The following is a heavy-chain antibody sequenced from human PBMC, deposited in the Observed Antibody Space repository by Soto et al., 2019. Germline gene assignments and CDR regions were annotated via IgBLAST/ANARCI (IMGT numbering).Heavy chain of an antibody. J-gene: IGHJ5*02. CDR2: AYYSGST. CDR1: GGSISHYY. CDR3: ARDRSTYGGCCTGEVKENWFYP. V-gene: IGHV4-59*01. D-gene: IGHD3-3*02. Sequence: PSETLSITCSVSGGSISHYYWSWIRQSPGKGLEWIGYAYYSGSTDYNPSLKSRVTMAVDTSKNQVSLKLNSVTTADTAVYYCARDRSTYGGCCTGEVKENWFYPCGPGTVVTVS.